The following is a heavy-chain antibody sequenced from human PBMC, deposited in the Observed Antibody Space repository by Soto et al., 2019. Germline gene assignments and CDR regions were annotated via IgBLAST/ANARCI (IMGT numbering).Heavy chain of an antibody. CDR3: AKGGDYVWGSYRYALYFDY. J-gene: IGHJ4*02. V-gene: IGHV3-23*01. CDR2: ISGSGGST. D-gene: IGHD3-16*02. Sequence: GGSLRLSCAASGFTFSSYAMSWVRQAPGKGLEWVSAISGSGGSTYYADSVKGRFTISRDNSKNTLYLQMNSLRVEDTAVYYCAKGGDYVWGSYRYALYFDYWGQGTLVTVSS. CDR1: GFTFSSYA.